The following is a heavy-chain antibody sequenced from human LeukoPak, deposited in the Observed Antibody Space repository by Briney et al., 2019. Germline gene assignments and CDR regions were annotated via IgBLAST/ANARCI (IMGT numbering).Heavy chain of an antibody. D-gene: IGHD3-22*01. CDR1: GFTFSSYA. V-gene: IGHV3-23*01. J-gene: IGHJ4*02. CDR2: ISGSGGST. CDR3: AKGLIEGYYDSSGYYDY. Sequence: GGSLRLSCAASGFTFSSYAMSWVRQAPGKGLEWVSAISGSGGSTYYADSVKGRFTISRDNFKNTLYLQMNSLRAEDTAVYYCAKGLIEGYYDSSGYYDYWGQRTLVTVPS.